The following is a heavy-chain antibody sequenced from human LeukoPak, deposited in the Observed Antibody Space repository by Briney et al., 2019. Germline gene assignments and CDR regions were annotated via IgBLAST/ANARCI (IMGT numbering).Heavy chain of an antibody. V-gene: IGHV3-53*01. D-gene: IGHD3/OR15-3a*01. CDR2: IYSGGST. Sequence: GGSLRLSCAASGFTFSSNYMSWVRQAPGKGLEWVSVIYSGGSTYYADSVKGRFTISRDNSKNTLYLQMSSLRAEDTAVYYCARQTGSGLFILPGGQGTLVTVSS. CDR1: GFTFSSNY. CDR3: ARQTGSGLFILP. J-gene: IGHJ4*02.